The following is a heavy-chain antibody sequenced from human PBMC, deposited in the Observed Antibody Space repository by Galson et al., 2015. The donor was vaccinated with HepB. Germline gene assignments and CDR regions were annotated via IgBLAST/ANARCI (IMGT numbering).Heavy chain of an antibody. D-gene: IGHD3-10*01. Sequence: LSLTCAVSGGSIRSGGYYWSWIRQHPGKGLEWIGFIYYSGSTYHNPSLKSRLTMSVDTSRNQFSMDLRSVTAADTAIYYCARGSEDNYGSFDYWGQGTLVTVSS. CDR1: GGSIRSGGYY. CDR2: IYYSGST. V-gene: IGHV4-31*11. CDR3: ARGSEDNYGSFDY. J-gene: IGHJ4*02.